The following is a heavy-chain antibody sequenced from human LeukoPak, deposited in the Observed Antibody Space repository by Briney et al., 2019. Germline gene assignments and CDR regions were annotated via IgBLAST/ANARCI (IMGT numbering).Heavy chain of an antibody. CDR3: ASVPPAGSHSGGNYFAGPYTFDM. Sequence: SQTLSLTCTVSGGSISSYYRSWIRQPPGKGLEWIGYMHYSGSTAYNPSLKSRASISLDTSQNQFSLQMTSVTAADTAVYYCASVPPAGSHSGGNYFAGPYTFDMWGQGTMVTVSS. CDR2: MHYSGST. D-gene: IGHD2-15*01. J-gene: IGHJ3*02. CDR1: GGSISSYY. V-gene: IGHV4-59*01.